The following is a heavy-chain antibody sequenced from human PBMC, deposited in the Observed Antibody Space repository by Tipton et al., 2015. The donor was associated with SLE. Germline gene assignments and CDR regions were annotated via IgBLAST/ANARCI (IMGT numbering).Heavy chain of an antibody. D-gene: IGHD3-10*01. CDR1: GGSISSSSYY. Sequence: SLTCTVSGGSISSSSYYWGWIRQPPGKGLEWIGSIYYSGSTYYNPSLKSRVTISVDTSKNQFSLKLSSVTAADTAVYYCARVALLWFGELSYFDYWGQGTLVTVSS. V-gene: IGHV4-39*07. CDR2: IYYSGST. CDR3: ARVALLWFGELSYFDY. J-gene: IGHJ4*02.